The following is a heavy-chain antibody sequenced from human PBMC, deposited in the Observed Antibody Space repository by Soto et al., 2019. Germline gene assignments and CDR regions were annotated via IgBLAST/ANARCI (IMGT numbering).Heavy chain of an antibody. V-gene: IGHV3-73*01. CDR1: GFTFSGSA. Sequence: PGGSLRLSCAASGFTFSGSAMHWVRQASGKGLEWVGRIRSKANSYATAYAASVKGRFTISRDDSKNTAYLQMNSLKTEDTAVYYCTRLQEVLTIFGVVMFFLPGGSIYYMVGWGTTPTVTV. CDR2: IRSKANSYAT. J-gene: IGHJ6*03. CDR3: TRLQEVLTIFGVVMFFLPGGSIYYMVG. D-gene: IGHD3-3*01.